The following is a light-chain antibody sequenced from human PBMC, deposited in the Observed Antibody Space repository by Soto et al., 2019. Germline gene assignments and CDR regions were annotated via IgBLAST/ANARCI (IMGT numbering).Light chain of an antibody. CDR1: QDISNS. J-gene: IGKJ5*01. Sequence: DIQMTQSPSSVSASVGGGVTITCRASQDISNSLAWYQHRPGKAPKLLISAASSLQSGIPARFSGSGSETDFTLTISSLEPEDFAVYYCQQRSDWPLTFGQGTRLEIK. CDR2: AAS. CDR3: QQRSDWPLT. V-gene: IGKV1-12*01.